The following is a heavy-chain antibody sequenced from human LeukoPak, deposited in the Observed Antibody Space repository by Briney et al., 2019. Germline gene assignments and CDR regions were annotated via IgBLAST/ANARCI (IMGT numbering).Heavy chain of an antibody. J-gene: IGHJ4*02. D-gene: IGHD5-12*01. V-gene: IGHV3-23*01. CDR2: IEGSGTNT. CDR3: VKDLFRSGYDFDS. CDR1: GFPFSSYA. Sequence: GGSLRLSCAASGFPFSSYAMSWPRQAPGKGLEWVSTIEGSGTNTYYAASAKGRFTISRDNSKNTLFLQMNNLRVEDTAVYYCVKDLFRSGYDFDSWGQGTLVTVSS.